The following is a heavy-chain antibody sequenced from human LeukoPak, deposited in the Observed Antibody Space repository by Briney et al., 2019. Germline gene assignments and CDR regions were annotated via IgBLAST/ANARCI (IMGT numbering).Heavy chain of an antibody. Sequence: ASVKVSCKVSGYTLTDLSMHWVRQAPGKGLEWMGGFDPEDGETIYAQKFQGRVTMTEDTSTDTAYMELSSLRSEDTAVYYCATAEDIVVAPDYWGRRTLVTVSS. CDR2: FDPEDGET. D-gene: IGHD2-15*01. CDR3: ATAEDIVVAPDY. CDR1: GYTLTDLS. J-gene: IGHJ4*02. V-gene: IGHV1-24*01.